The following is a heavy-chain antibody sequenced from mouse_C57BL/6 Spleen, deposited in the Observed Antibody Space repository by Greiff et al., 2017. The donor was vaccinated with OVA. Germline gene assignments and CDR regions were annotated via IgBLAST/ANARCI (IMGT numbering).Heavy chain of an antibody. Sequence: DVMLVESGGGLVQPGGSLSLSCAASGFTFTDYYMSWVRQPPGKALEWLGFIRNKANGYTPEYSASVKGRFTISRDNSQCFLYLLMNALRAYDSSTYYCARSPWFAYWGQGTLVTVSA. J-gene: IGHJ3*01. CDR3: ARSPWFAY. V-gene: IGHV7-3*01. CDR2: IRNKANGYTP. CDR1: GFTFTDYY.